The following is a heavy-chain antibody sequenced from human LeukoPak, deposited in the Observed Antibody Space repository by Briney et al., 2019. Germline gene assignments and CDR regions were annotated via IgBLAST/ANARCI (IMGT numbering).Heavy chain of an antibody. J-gene: IGHJ4*02. CDR3: ARIGYSSSSWDY. V-gene: IGHV3-7*01. CDR2: IKQDGGDI. D-gene: IGHD6-6*01. CDR1: GFTFSSYW. Sequence: GGSLRLSCAASGFTFSSYWMSWVRQAPGKGLEWVGNIKQDGGDIHYVDSVKGRLSISRDSAKNSVYLQINSLRAEDTAVYYCARIGYSSSSWDYWGQGTLVTVSS.